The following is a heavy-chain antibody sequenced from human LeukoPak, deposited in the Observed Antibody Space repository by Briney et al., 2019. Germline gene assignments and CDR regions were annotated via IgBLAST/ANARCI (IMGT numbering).Heavy chain of an antibody. V-gene: IGHV3-30*02. CDR2: IRYDGSNK. D-gene: IGHD6-19*01. Sequence: GGSLRXSCXAXXFTFSSYGMHWVRQAPGKGLEWVAFIRYDGSNKYYADSVKGRFTISRDNSKDTLYLQMNSLRAEDTAVYYCAKDPLYSVAGPPRYYGMDVWGQGTTVTVSS. J-gene: IGHJ6*02. CDR3: AKDPLYSVAGPPRYYGMDV. CDR1: XFTFSSYG.